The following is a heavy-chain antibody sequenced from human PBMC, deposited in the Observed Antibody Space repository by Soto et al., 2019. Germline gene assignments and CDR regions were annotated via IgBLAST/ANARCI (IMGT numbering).Heavy chain of an antibody. V-gene: IGHV1-8*01. D-gene: IGHD3-3*01. CDR2: MNPNSGNT. Sequence: GASVKVSCKASGYTFTSYDINWVRQATGQGLEWMGWMNPNSGNTGYAQKFQGRVTMTRNTSISTAYMELSSLRSEDTAVYYCARRARITIVGVVIPRENGMDVWGQGTTVTVSS. J-gene: IGHJ6*02. CDR1: GYTFTSYD. CDR3: ARRARITIVGVVIPRENGMDV.